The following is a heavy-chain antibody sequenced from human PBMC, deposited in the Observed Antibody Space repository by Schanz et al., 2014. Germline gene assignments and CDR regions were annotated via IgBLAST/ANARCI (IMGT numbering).Heavy chain of an antibody. D-gene: IGHD3-10*01. J-gene: IGHJ3*02. CDR1: GLTFTSAW. V-gene: IGHV3-23*04. CDR3: AKGRFGELSAFDI. Sequence: EVQLVESGGGLVQPGGSLRLSCAASGLTFTSAWMSWVRQAPGKGLEWVSAISGSGGSTYYADSVKGRFTISRDNSKNTLYLQMKSLRAEDTAVYYCAKGRFGELSAFDIWGQGTMVTVSS. CDR2: ISGSGGST.